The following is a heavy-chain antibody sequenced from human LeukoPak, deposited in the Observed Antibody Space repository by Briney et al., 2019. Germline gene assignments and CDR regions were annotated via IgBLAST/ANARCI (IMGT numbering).Heavy chain of an antibody. CDR1: GYIFTSSW. V-gene: IGHV5-51*01. CDR2: IYPGDSDT. D-gene: IGHD2-2*01. J-gene: IGHJ4*02. Sequence: GESLKISCKGSGYIFTSSWIGWVRQMPGKGLDWMGIIYPGDSDTRYSPSFQGQVTISVDKSINTAYLQWSSLRASDTAMYYCARQAYCSSITCPIDYWGQGTLVTVSS. CDR3: ARQAYCSSITCPIDY.